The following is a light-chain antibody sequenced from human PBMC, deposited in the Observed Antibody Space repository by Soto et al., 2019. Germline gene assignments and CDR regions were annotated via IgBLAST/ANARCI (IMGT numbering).Light chain of an antibody. Sequence: EIVLTQSPGTLSLSPGERATLSCRASQSVSSSYLAWYQQKPGQGPRLLIYGASARATGIPARFSGSGSGTEFTLTISSLQSEDFAVYYCQQYVNWPPPITFGQGTRLEIK. V-gene: IGKV3-15*01. J-gene: IGKJ5*01. CDR3: QQYVNWPPPIT. CDR1: QSVSSSY. CDR2: GAS.